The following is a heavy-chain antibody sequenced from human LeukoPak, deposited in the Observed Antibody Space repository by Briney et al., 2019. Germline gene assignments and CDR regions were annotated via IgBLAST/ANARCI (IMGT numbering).Heavy chain of an antibody. J-gene: IGHJ5*02. CDR1: GGSISTYY. V-gene: IGHV4-59*12. Sequence: NPSETLSLTCTVSGGSISTYYWTWIRQSPGKGLEWIGFIHYSGSTNYNPSLKSRVTISVDTSKNQFSLKLSSVTAADTAVYYCARGLAARYWFDPWGQGTLVTVSS. CDR2: IHYSGST. D-gene: IGHD6-6*01. CDR3: ARGLAARYWFDP.